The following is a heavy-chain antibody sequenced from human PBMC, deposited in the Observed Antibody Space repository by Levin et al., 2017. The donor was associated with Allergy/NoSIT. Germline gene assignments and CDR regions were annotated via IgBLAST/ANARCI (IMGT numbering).Heavy chain of an antibody. CDR1: GYSFTNYW. Sequence: KVSCKGSGYSFTNYWIGWVRQMPGKGLEWMGIIYPGDSDSRYSPSFEGQVTISADKSSSTAYLQWSSLKASDTAMYYCARIQGFYYGSGTYYKAPDYWGQGTLVTVSS. CDR2: IYPGDSDS. CDR3: ARIQGFYYGSGTYYKAPDY. V-gene: IGHV5-51*01. J-gene: IGHJ4*02. D-gene: IGHD3-10*01.